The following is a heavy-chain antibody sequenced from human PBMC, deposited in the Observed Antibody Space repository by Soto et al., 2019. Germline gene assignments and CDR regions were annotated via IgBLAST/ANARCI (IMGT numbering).Heavy chain of an antibody. CDR3: ASFDSYYYDSSGYYYFDY. CDR1: GGTFSSYA. CDR2: IIPIFGTA. V-gene: IGHV1-69*01. J-gene: IGHJ4*02. Sequence: QVQLVQSGDEVKKPGSSVKVSCKASGGTFSSYAISWVRQAPGQGLEWMGGIIPIFGTANYAQKFQGRVTITADESTSTAYMELSSLRSEDTAVYYCASFDSYYYDSSGYYYFDYWGQGTLVTVSS. D-gene: IGHD3-22*01.